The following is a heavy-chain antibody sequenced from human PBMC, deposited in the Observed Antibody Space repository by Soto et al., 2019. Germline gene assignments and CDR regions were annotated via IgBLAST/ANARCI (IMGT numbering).Heavy chain of an antibody. CDR3: ARDRGSHHYFDY. CDR1: GGSISSGDYY. Sequence: KPPETLSLTCTVSGGSISSGDYYWSWIRQPPGKGLEWIGYIYYSGSTYYNPSLKSRVTISVDTSKNQFSLKLSSVTAADTAVYYCARDRGSHHYFDYWGQGTLVTVSS. V-gene: IGHV4-30-4*01. J-gene: IGHJ4*02. D-gene: IGHD3-10*01. CDR2: IYYSGST.